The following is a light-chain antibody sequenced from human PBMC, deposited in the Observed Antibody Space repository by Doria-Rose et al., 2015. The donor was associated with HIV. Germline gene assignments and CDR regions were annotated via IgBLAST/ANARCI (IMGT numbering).Light chain of an antibody. CDR3: HQYGTSWT. CDR1: QRFSSTY. Sequence: TQSPGTLSLSPGERATLSCRASQRFSSTYLAWYQQKHDEAPSLLIYDGSSSATGIPDRFSASGSGTDFTLTINRLEPEDFALYYCHQYGTSWTFGQGTKVEI. J-gene: IGKJ1*01. CDR2: DGS. V-gene: IGKV3-20*01.